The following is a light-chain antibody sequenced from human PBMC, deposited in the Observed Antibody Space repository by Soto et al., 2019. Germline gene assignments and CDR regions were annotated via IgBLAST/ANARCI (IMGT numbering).Light chain of an antibody. CDR2: RND. CDR1: SSNIGSNH. V-gene: IGLV1-47*01. Sequence: QAVVTQPPSASGTPGQTVTISCSGSSSNIGSNHVYWYQALPGTAPKLLIYRNDQRPSGVPDRFSGSKSGTSASLAISGLRSEDEADYHCAAWDDTLSGLWVFGGGTKLTVL. CDR3: AAWDDTLSGLWV. J-gene: IGLJ3*02.